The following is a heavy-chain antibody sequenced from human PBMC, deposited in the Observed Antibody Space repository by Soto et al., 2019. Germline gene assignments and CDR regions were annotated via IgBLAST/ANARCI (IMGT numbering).Heavy chain of an antibody. CDR1: GFTFSSYA. D-gene: IGHD5-18*01. V-gene: IGHV3-23*01. CDR3: AKVDSYGYPVPYYYGMDV. Sequence: PGGSLRLSCAASGFTFSSYAMSWVRQAPGKGLEWVSAISGSGGSTYYAVSVKGRFTISRDNSKNTLYLQMNSLRAEDTAVYYCAKVDSYGYPVPYYYGMDVWGQGTTVTVSS. CDR2: ISGSGGST. J-gene: IGHJ6*02.